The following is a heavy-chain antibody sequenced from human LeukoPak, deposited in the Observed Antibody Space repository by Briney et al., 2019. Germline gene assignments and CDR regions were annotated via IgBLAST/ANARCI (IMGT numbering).Heavy chain of an antibody. D-gene: IGHD1-1*01. V-gene: IGHV3-7*01. CDR3: ARDWNPRTADY. CDR2: IKQDGSEK. J-gene: IGHJ4*02. CDR1: GFTFDDYA. Sequence: GGSLRLSCAASGFTFDDYAMSWVRQAPGKGLEWVANIKQDGSEKYYVDSVKGRFTISRDNAKNSLYLQMNSLRAEDTAVYYCARDWNPRTADYWGQGTLVTVSS.